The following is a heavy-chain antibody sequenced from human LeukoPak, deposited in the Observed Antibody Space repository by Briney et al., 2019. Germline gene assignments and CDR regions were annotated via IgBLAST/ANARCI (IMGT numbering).Heavy chain of an antibody. CDR2: INRDATST. CDR3: AFSLTGDFKGYDAFDV. CDR1: GFRFTKYW. V-gene: IGHV3-74*01. D-gene: IGHD2-21*01. J-gene: IGHJ3*01. Sequence: GGSLRLSCGASGFRFTKYWMHSVRLGPGKGLVWVSRINRDATSTNYADSVKGRFTISRDNAENTLYLQMNDLRAEDTAVYYCAFSLTGDFKGYDAFDVWGQGTMLIVSS.